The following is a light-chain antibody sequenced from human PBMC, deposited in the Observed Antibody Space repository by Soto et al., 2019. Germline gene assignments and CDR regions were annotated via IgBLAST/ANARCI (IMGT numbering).Light chain of an antibody. CDR1: QNIRTY. V-gene: IGKV1-39*01. CDR3: QHGHSTPYT. CDR2: SAS. Sequence: DIPMTQSPYSLSASVGDSVTITCRASQNIRTYLNWYQQKPRRAPKLLIHSASAVPSGVPPRFSGSGSRTEFTLTMSGLQTEDFANYYCQHGHSTPYTFGHGTKVEIK. J-gene: IGKJ2*01.